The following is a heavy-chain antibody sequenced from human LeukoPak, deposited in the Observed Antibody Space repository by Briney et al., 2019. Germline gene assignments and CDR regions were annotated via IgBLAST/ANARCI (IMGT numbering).Heavy chain of an antibody. D-gene: IGHD1-1*01. CDR1: GDSSDNNGFY. CDR3: ARGTRGSDSSFDF. Sequence: SVTLSLTCTVSGDSSDNNGFYWGWIRQPPGKGLEWIGNIYYSGSTYYNPSLKSRVTTSVDTSKNQFSLKLSSVTAADTAVYYCARGTRGSDSSFDFWGQGTLVTVSS. V-gene: IGHV4-39*07. J-gene: IGHJ4*02. CDR2: IYYSGST.